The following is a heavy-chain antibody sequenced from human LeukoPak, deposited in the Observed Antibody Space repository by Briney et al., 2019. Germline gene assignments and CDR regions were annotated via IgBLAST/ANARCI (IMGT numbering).Heavy chain of an antibody. D-gene: IGHD1-26*01. CDR1: GFSFSSYS. V-gene: IGHV3-48*01. Sequence: PGGSPRLSCAASGFSFSSYSMNWVRQAPGKGLEWLAYITKSGSVTFYADFVKGRFTISRDNAKKSLYLQMNSLRAEDTAVYYCATQWELHPAFWGQGTLVTVSS. J-gene: IGHJ4*02. CDR3: ATQWELHPAF. CDR2: ITKSGSVT.